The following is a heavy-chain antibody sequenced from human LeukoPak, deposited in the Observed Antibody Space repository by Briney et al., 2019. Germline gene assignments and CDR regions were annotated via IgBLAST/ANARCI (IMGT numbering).Heavy chain of an antibody. V-gene: IGHV3-20*01. J-gene: IGHJ2*01. CDR2: INWNGGST. CDR1: GFTFDDYG. CDR3: ARDAAGPRGVYWYFDL. Sequence: PGGSLRLSCAASGFTFDDYGMSWVRQAPGKGLEWVSGINWNGGSTGYADSVKGRFTISRDNAKNSLYLQMNSLRAEDTALYHCARDAAGPRGVYWYFDLWGRGTLVTVSS. D-gene: IGHD3-10*01.